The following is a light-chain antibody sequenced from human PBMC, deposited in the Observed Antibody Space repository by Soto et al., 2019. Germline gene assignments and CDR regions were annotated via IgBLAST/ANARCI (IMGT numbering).Light chain of an antibody. CDR2: DAS. Sequence: EIVLTQSPATLSLSPGERATLSCRASQSVSSYLAWYQRKPGQAPRLLIYDASNRATGIPARFSGSGSGTDFTLTISSLEPEDFAVYYCQQRRAFGQGTKVDIK. J-gene: IGKJ1*01. CDR3: QQRRA. V-gene: IGKV3-11*01. CDR1: QSVSSY.